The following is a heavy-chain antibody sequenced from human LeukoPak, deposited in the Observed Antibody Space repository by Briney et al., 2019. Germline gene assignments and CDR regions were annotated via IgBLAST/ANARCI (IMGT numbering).Heavy chain of an antibody. V-gene: IGHV4-34*01. CDR1: GGSFSGYY. CDR3: ARAPAASYYYYGMDV. Sequence: SETLPLTCAVYGGSFSGYYWSWIRQPPGKGLEWIGEINHSGSTNYNPSLKSRVTISVDTSKNQFSLKLSSVTAADTAVYYCARAPAASYYYYGMDVWGQGTTVTVSS. J-gene: IGHJ6*02. D-gene: IGHD6-13*01. CDR2: INHSGST.